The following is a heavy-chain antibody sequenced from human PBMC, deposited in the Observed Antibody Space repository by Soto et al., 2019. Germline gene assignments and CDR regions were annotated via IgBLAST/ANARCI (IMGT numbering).Heavy chain of an antibody. V-gene: IGHV4-39*01. CDR1: GGSISSSSYY. CDR3: ARPGAAFAKMYYYYGMDV. CDR2: IYYSGST. Sequence: SETLSLTCTVSGGSISSSSYYWGWIRQPPGKGLEWIGSIYYSGSTYYNPSLKSRVTISVDTSKNQFSLKLSSVTAADTAVYYCARPGAAFAKMYYYYGMDVWGQGTTVTVSS. J-gene: IGHJ6*02. D-gene: IGHD6-13*01.